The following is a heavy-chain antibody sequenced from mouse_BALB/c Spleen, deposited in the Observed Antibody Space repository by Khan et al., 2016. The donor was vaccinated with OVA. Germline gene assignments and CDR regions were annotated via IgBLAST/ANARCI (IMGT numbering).Heavy chain of an antibody. V-gene: IGHV3-2*02. J-gene: IGHJ4*01. CDR3: ASELGRYYALDY. CDR2: ISYSGST. D-gene: IGHD4-1*01. CDR1: GYSITSDYA. Sequence: EVELVESGPGLVKPSQSLSLTCTVTGYSITSDYAWNWIRQFPGNKLEWMGYISYSGSTTSNPSLKSRISITRDTYKDQFFLQLKSVTSEDTATYYCASELGRYYALDYWGQGTSVTVSS.